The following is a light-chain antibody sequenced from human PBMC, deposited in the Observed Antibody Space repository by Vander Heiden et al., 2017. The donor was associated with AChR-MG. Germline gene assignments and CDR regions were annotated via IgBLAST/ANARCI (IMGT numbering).Light chain of an antibody. V-gene: IGLV1-40*01. CDR2: GNT. J-gene: IGLJ2*01. Sequence: QSVLTQPPSVSGAPGQTVTISCTGSSSNIGAGYGVHWYQQLPGTAPNLLIYGNTNRPSGVPDRFSGSKSGTSASLAITGLQAEDEADYYCQSYDSSLSGFVVFGGGTKLTVL. CDR1: SSNIGAGYG. CDR3: QSYDSSLSGFVV.